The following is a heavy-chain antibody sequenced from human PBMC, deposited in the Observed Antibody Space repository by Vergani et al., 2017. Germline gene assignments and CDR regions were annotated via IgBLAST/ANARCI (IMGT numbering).Heavy chain of an antibody. D-gene: IGHD3-9*01. CDR2: ISPDGFST. V-gene: IGHV1-46*03. CDR3: AREPPLTGFFDY. J-gene: IGHJ4*02. CDR1: GYTFTAYY. Sequence: QVQLVQSGAEVGKPGASLKISCKASGYTFTAYYKHWVRQAPEQGLEWVGVISPDGFSTFYAQKFQGRVTITRDTSTSTVYVEVTSLRSDDTAVYYCAREPPLTGFFDYWGQGTLVTVSS.